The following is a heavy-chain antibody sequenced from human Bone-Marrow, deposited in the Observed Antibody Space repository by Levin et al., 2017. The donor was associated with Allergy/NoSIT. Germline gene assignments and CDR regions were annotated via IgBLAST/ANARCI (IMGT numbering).Heavy chain of an antibody. V-gene: IGHV3-48*02. D-gene: IGHD2-2*01. CDR2: ISRSSSTI. CDR3: ARPDCSGTSCYYFFDS. CDR1: FFPFLLSL. Sequence: SLLLSFSSSFFPFLLSLLNWVRQAPGRGLEWVSYISRSSSTISYADSVKGRFTLSLDHAKNSLYLQMNSLRDEDTAVYYCARPDCSGTSCYYFFDSWGQGTLVTVSS. J-gene: IGHJ4*02.